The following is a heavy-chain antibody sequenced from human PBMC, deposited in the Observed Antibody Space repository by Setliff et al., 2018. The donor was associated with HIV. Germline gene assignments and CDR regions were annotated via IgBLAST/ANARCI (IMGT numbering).Heavy chain of an antibody. CDR3: ARTTRHDGAAYDAFDL. Sequence: RDPPGKGLEWIGYVYWSGTTHYNPSLNGRVTISVDTSENQFSLKLDSLTAADSAVYYCARTTRHDGAAYDAFDLWGQGTLVTVSS. D-gene: IGHD3-3*01. V-gene: IGHV4-28*01. CDR2: VYWSGTT. J-gene: IGHJ3*01.